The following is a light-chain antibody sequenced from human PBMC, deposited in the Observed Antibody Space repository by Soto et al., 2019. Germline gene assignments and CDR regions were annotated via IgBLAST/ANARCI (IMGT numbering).Light chain of an antibody. V-gene: IGLV3-21*04. CDR1: NIGSKS. Sequence: SYELTQPPSVSVAPGKTARITCGGNNIGSKSVHWYQQKPGQAPVLVIYYDSDRPSGIPERFSGSNSGNTATLTISRVEAGDEADYSCQVWDSSSDHVFGTGTKVTVL. J-gene: IGLJ1*01. CDR3: QVWDSSSDHV. CDR2: YDS.